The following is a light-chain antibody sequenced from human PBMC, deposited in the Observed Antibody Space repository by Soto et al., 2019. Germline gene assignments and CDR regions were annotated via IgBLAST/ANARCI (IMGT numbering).Light chain of an antibody. CDR1: QAVSTW. J-gene: IGKJ4*01. Sequence: DIQVTQSPSFVSASVGDRVTITCRASQAVSTWLAWYQQKPGDAPKLLIYAASTLQSGVPSRFSGSGSGTDFTLTIRSLQPEDFATYYCQQSNSFPRTFGGGTKVDIK. CDR2: AAS. V-gene: IGKV1-12*01. CDR3: QQSNSFPRT.